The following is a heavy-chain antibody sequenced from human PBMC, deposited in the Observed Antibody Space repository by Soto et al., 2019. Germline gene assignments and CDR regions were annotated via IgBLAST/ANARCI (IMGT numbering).Heavy chain of an antibody. Sequence: GSLRLSCEASGFTFSDYGMTWVRQAPGKGLEWVSTISGSGGTTFYADSVKGRFTISRDNSKNTLYLQMNSLRAEDTAVYSCARDKVATSGYYDCWGQGTPVTVS. CDR3: ARDKVATSGYYDC. CDR1: GFTFSDYG. J-gene: IGHJ4*02. CDR2: ISGSGGTT. V-gene: IGHV3-23*01. D-gene: IGHD3-22*01.